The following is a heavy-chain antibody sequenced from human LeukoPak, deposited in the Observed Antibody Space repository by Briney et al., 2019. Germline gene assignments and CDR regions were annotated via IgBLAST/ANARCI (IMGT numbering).Heavy chain of an antibody. V-gene: IGHV1-8*02. D-gene: IGHD3-10*01. CDR3: ARSITMVRGVLHNSRPVGY. J-gene: IGHJ4*02. CDR1: GYTFTSYY. Sequence: ASVKVSCKASGYTFTSYYMHWVRQATGQGLEWMGWMNPNSGNTGYAQKFQGRVTMTRNTSISTAHMELSSLRSEDTAVYYCARSITMVRGVLHNSRPVGYWGQGTLVTVSS. CDR2: MNPNSGNT.